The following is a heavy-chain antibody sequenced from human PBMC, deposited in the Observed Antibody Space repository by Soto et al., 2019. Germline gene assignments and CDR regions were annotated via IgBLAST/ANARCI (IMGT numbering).Heavy chain of an antibody. CDR1: GGSFSGYY. CDR3: ASGHSSGYYDWFDP. Sequence: PSETLSLTCAVYGGSFSGYYWSWIRQPPGKGLEWIGEINHSGSTNYNPSLKSRVTISVDTSKNQFSLKLSSVTAADTAVYYWASGHSSGYYDWFDPWGQGTLVTVSS. D-gene: IGHD3-22*01. V-gene: IGHV4-34*01. J-gene: IGHJ5*02. CDR2: INHSGST.